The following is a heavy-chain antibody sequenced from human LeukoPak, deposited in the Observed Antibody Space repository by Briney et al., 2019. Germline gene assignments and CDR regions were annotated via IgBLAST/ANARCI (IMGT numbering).Heavy chain of an antibody. V-gene: IGHV1-69*05. Sequence: SVKVSCKASGGTFSSYAISWVRQAPGQGLEWMGRIIPIFGTANYAQKFQGRVTITTDEFTSTAYMELSSLRSEDTAVYYCARDRVEYSYAHNFDYWGQGTLVTVSS. J-gene: IGHJ4*02. CDR2: IIPIFGTA. CDR3: ARDRVEYSYAHNFDY. D-gene: IGHD5-18*01. CDR1: GGTFSSYA.